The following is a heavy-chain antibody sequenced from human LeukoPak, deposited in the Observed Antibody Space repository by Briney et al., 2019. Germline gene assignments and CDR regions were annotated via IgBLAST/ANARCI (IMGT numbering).Heavy chain of an antibody. D-gene: IGHD6-19*01. Sequence: PGGSLRLSCAGSGFTFSKYDMHWVRQATGRGLEWVSDITSGGDTHYQGSVKGRFTISRDNAKNSFYLEMNRLRVGDTAVYYCVRAAPLAGHAFDVWGRGTLVTVS. V-gene: IGHV3-13*04. J-gene: IGHJ3*01. CDR2: ITSGGDT. CDR1: GFTFSKYD. CDR3: VRAAPLAGHAFDV.